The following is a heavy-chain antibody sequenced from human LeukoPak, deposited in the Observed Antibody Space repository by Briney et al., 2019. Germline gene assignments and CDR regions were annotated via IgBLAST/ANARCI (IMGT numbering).Heavy chain of an antibody. CDR3: ARGVKSSSTSNDY. J-gene: IGHJ4*02. D-gene: IGHD6-6*01. Sequence: ASVKVSCKVSGYTLTELSMHWVRQAPGKGLEWMGGFDPEDGETIYAQKFQGRVTMTRNTSISTAYMELSSLRSEDTAVYYCARGVKSSSTSNDYWGQGNLVTVSS. CDR2: FDPEDGET. CDR1: GYTLTELS. V-gene: IGHV1-24*01.